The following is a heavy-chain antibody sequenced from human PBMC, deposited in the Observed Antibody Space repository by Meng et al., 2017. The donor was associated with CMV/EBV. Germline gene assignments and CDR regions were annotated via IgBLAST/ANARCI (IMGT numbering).Heavy chain of an antibody. CDR1: Y. CDR3: ATDLSRSTHYDFWSGYHVSSSDY. CDR2: VDPEDGET. Sequence: YMHWVQQAPGKGLEWMGLVDPEDGETIYAEKFQGRVTITADTSTDTAYMELSSLRSEDTAVYYCATDLSRSTHYDFWSGYHVSSSDYWGQGTLVTVSS. D-gene: IGHD3-3*01. V-gene: IGHV1-69-2*01. J-gene: IGHJ4*02.